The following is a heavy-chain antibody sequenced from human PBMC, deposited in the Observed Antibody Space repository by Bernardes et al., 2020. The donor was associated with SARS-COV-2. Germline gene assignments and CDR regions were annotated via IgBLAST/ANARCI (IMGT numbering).Heavy chain of an antibody. Sequence: SEPLSLTCTVSGGSISSSSYYWGWLLQPPGKGLEWIGSIYYSGSTYYNPSLKSRVTISVDTSKNQFSLKLSSVTAADTAVYYCASPGTKGIAVAGAFDYWGQGTLVTVSS. CDR2: IYYSGST. D-gene: IGHD6-19*01. V-gene: IGHV4-39*01. J-gene: IGHJ4*02. CDR3: ASPGTKGIAVAGAFDY. CDR1: GGSISSSSYY.